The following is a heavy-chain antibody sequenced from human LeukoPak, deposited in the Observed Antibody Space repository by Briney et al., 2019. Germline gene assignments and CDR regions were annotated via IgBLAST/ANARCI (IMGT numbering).Heavy chain of an antibody. CDR2: ISSSSSYI. Sequence: PGGSLRLSCAASGFTFSSYSMNWVRQAPGKGLEWVSSISSSSSYIYYADSVKGRFTISRDNAKNSLYLQMNSLRAEDTAVYYCARAYGSGTYSAYWGQGTLVTVSS. CDR1: GFTFSSYS. J-gene: IGHJ4*02. D-gene: IGHD3-10*01. V-gene: IGHV3-21*01. CDR3: ARAYGSGTYSAY.